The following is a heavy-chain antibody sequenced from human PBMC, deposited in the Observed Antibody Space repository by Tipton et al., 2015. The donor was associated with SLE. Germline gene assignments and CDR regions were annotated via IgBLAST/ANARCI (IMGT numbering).Heavy chain of an antibody. CDR3: ARPGMGGWYFDL. J-gene: IGHJ2*01. CDR1: GYSISSGYY. Sequence: TLSLTCAVSGYSISSGYYWGWIRQPPGKGLEWIWEIHHSGSTNYNPSLKSRVTISVDTSKNQFSLKLSSVTAADTAVYYCARPGMGGWYFDLWGGGTLVTGSS. D-gene: IGHD1-26*01. CDR2: IHHSGST. V-gene: IGHV4-38-2*01.